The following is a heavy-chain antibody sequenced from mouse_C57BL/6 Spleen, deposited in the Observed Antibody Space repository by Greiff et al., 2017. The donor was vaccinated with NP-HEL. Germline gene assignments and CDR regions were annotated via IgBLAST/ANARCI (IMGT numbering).Heavy chain of an antibody. CDR1: GYTFTSYW. J-gene: IGHJ3*01. Sequence: VQLQQPGAELVKPGASVKLSCKASGYTFTSYWMHWVKQRPGQGLEWIGMIHPNSGSTNYNEKFKSKATLTVDKSSSTAYMQLSSLTSEDSAVDYYARAGQVKLRLCDYWGQGTLVTVSA. D-gene: IGHD3-2*02. V-gene: IGHV1-64*01. CDR3: ARAGQVKLRLCDY. CDR2: IHPNSGST.